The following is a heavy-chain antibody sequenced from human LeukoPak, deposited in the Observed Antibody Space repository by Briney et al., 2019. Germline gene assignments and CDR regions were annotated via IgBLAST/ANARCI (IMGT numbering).Heavy chain of an antibody. CDR1: GGSISSYY. Sequence: SETLSLTCTVSGGSISSYYWSWIRQPPGKGLEWIGYIYYSGSTNYNPSLKSRVTISVDTSKNRFSLKLSSVTAADTAVYYCARTKKPSEGFAFDIWGQGTMVTVSS. CDR2: IYYSGST. CDR3: ARTKKPSEGFAFDI. V-gene: IGHV4-59*01. J-gene: IGHJ3*02.